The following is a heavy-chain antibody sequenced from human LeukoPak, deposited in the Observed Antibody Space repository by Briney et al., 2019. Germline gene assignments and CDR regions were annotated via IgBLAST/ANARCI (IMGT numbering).Heavy chain of an antibody. CDR3: AKDRYGDYSFDY. J-gene: IGHJ4*02. CDR2: ISGSGDST. D-gene: IGHD4-17*01. Sequence: GGSLRLSCAASGITFRNHGMNWVRQAPGKGLEWVSSISGSGDSTYYADSVKGRFTISRDNSKNTLSLQMNSLRAEDTAMYYCAKDRYGDYSFDYWGQGTLVTVSS. CDR1: GITFRNHG. V-gene: IGHV3-23*01.